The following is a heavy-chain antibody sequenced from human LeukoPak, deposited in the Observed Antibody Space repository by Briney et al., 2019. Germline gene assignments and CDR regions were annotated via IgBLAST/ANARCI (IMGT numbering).Heavy chain of an antibody. CDR3: ARGRGYYDSSGYPWVY. D-gene: IGHD3-22*01. CDR1: GFTFSSYA. J-gene: IGHJ4*02. V-gene: IGHV3-30*04. Sequence: GGSLRLPCAASGFTFSSYAMHWVRQAPGKGLEWVAVISYDGSNKYYADSVKGRFTISRDNSKNTLYLQMNSLRAEDTAVYYCARGRGYYDSSGYPWVYWGQGTLVTVSS. CDR2: ISYDGSNK.